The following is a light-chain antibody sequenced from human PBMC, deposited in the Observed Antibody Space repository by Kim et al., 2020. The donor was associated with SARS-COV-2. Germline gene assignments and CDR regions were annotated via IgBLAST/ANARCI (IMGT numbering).Light chain of an antibody. J-gene: IGKJ5*01. CDR1: QTISSH. CDR3: QQGYSSPQIT. Sequence: DIQITQSPSSLSASVGDRVFITCRTSQTISSHLNWYQQKPGKAPKLLIYAASSLQSGVPSRFSGSGSGTEFTLTIRTLQPEDSATYYCQQGYSSPQITFGQGTRLEIK. CDR2: AAS. V-gene: IGKV1-39*01.